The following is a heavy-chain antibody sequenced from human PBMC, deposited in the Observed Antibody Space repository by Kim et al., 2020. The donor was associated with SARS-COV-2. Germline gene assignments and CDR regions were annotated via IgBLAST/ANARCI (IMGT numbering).Heavy chain of an antibody. J-gene: IGHJ6*02. CDR3: AKGSGFDYYSGMDV. Sequence: AASVKGRFTISTDKSKNTLYLQMNNLRGEDTAVYYCAKGSGFDYYSGMDVWGQGTTVTVSS. D-gene: IGHD3-10*01. V-gene: IGHV3-23*01.